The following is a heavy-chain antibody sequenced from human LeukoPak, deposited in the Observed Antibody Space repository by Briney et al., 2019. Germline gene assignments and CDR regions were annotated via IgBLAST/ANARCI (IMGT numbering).Heavy chain of an antibody. CDR2: IYYSGST. J-gene: IGHJ4*02. D-gene: IGHD1-26*01. Sequence: SETLSLTCSVASGSISSSSYYWSWIRQPPGKGLEWIGYIYYSGSTNYNPSLKSRVTISVDTSKNQFSLKLSSVTAADTAVYYCARHGGGSYTIDYWGQGTLVTAAS. CDR1: SGSISSSSYY. V-gene: IGHV4-61*05. CDR3: ARHGGGSYTIDY.